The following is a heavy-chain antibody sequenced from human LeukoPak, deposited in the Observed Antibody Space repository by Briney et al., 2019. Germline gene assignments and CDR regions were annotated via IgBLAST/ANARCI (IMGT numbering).Heavy chain of an antibody. CDR2: IYTSGST. CDR3: ARGGSGYSFDY. Sequence: SETLSLTCTVSGGSTSSGSYYWSWIRQPAGKGLEWIGRIYTSGSTNYNPSLKSRVTISVDTSKNQFSLKLSSVTAADTAVYYCARGGSGYSFDYWGQGTLVTVSS. J-gene: IGHJ4*02. D-gene: IGHD3-22*01. CDR1: GGSTSSGSYY. V-gene: IGHV4-61*02.